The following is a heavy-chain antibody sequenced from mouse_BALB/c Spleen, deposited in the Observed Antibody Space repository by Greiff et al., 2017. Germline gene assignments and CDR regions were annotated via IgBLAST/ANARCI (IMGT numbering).Heavy chain of an antibody. Sequence: EVMLVESGGGLVQPGGSLRLSCATSGFTFTDYYMSWVRQPPGKALEWLGFIRNKANGYTTEYSASVKGRFTISRDNSQNILYLQMNTLRAEDSATYYCARDGYYNAMDYWGQGTSVTVSS. CDR1: GFTFTDYY. CDR3: ARDGYYNAMDY. CDR2: IRNKANGYTT. J-gene: IGHJ4*01. V-gene: IGHV7-3*02. D-gene: IGHD2-2*01.